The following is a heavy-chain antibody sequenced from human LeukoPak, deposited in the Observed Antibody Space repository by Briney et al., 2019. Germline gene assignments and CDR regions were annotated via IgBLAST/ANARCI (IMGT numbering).Heavy chain of an antibody. V-gene: IGHV3-74*01. CDR3: ARDYAVGESFGS. J-gene: IGHJ3*02. D-gene: IGHD3-16*01. CDR1: GFTFSSYW. CDR2: ITSDGSST. Sequence: GGSLRLSCAASGFTFSSYWMHWVRQAPGEGLVGVARITSDGSSTSHADSVKGRFTISRDNAKNTLYLQMNSLRAEDTAVYYCARDYAVGESFGSWGQGTLVTVSS.